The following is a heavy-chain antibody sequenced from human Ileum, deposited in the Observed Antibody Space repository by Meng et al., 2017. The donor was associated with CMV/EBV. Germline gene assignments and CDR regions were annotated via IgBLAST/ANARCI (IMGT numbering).Heavy chain of an antibody. V-gene: IGHV3-72*01. Sequence: FIFSDYCVDWVRQAPGKGLEWVGRSRDKGHSYTTEYAVSMKGRFTISRDDSENSVHLQMNSLKIEDTAVYYCTRGWTSGTENWLDPWGQGTLVTVSS. CDR1: FIFSDYC. CDR3: TRGWTSGTENWLDP. D-gene: IGHD1-26*01. J-gene: IGHJ5*02. CDR2: SRDKGHSYTT.